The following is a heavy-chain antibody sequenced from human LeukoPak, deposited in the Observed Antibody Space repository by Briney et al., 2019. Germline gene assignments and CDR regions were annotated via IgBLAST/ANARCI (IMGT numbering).Heavy chain of an antibody. V-gene: IGHV3-30*18. J-gene: IGHJ4*02. CDR2: ISYDGSNK. CDR3: AKDHVPNDYGDYEGPYFDY. D-gene: IGHD4-17*01. Sequence: RGSLRLSCAPSGLTFSSYVMHWVRQAPGKGLEWVAVISYDGSNKYYADSVTGRFTISRDNSKSTLYLQMNSLRAEDTAVYYCAKDHVPNDYGDYEGPYFDYWGQGTLVTVSS. CDR1: GLTFSSYV.